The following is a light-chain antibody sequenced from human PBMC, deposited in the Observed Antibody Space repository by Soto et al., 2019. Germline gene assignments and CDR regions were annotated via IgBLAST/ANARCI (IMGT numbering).Light chain of an antibody. CDR1: QSVSSSY. J-gene: IGKJ4*01. V-gene: IGKV3-20*01. CDR3: QQFSSYPLT. CDR2: GAS. Sequence: IVLTQSPGTLSLSPGERATLSCRASQSVSSSYLAWYQQHPGQAPRLLIYGASSRATGIPDRFSGSGSGTDLTLTISRLEPEDFAVYYCQQFSSYPLTFGGGTKVDI.